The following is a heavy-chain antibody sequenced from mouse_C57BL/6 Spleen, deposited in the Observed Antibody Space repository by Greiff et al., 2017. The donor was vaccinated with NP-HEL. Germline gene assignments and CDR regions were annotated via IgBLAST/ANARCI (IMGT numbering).Heavy chain of an antibody. J-gene: IGHJ4*01. D-gene: IGHD1-1*01. CDR3: ARVTTVVDMDY. Sequence: QVQLQQSGAELVRPGASVKLSCKASGYTFTDYYINWVKQRPGQGLEWIARIYPGSGNTYYNEKFKGKATLTAEKSSSTAYMQLSSLTSEDSAVYFCARVTTVVDMDYWGQGTSVTVSS. CDR2: IYPGSGNT. V-gene: IGHV1-76*01. CDR1: GYTFTDYY.